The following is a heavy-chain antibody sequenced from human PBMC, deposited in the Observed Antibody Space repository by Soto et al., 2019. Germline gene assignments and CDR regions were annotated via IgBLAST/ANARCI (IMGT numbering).Heavy chain of an antibody. J-gene: IGHJ5*02. D-gene: IGHD3-22*01. CDR1: GLTFIIYA. CDR2: ISYDGSNK. V-gene: IGHV3-30*14. CDR3: ARAIKENYYDSSDNWFDP. Sequence: PWGSLLICCASSGLTFIIYAMHWVRQAPCKGLDLVPVISYDGSNKYYADSVNGRFTISIDNSKNTLYLQMNRLRAEDTAVYYCARAIKENYYDSSDNWFDPWGQGTLVTVSS.